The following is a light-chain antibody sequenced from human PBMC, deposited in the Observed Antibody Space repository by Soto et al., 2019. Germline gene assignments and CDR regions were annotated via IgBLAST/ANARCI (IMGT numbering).Light chain of an antibody. J-gene: IGKJ2*01. V-gene: IGKV3-11*01. CDR3: QQRGYT. CDR2: DTS. CDR1: QSVSSF. Sequence: EIVLTQSPATLSLSPGERATLSCRASQSVSSFLAWYQQKPGQAPRLLIYDTSSRATGIPARFSGSGSGTDFTLTISSLEPEDFAVYYWQQRGYTFGQWTKLEMK.